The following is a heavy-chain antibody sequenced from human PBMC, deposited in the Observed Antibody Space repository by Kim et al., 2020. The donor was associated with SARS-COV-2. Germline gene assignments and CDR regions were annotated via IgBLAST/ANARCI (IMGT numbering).Heavy chain of an antibody. CDR3: AKFPPGNWGGPFNI. J-gene: IGHJ3*02. Sequence: SETLSLTCTVSGGSISRNNFCGGWIRQPPGKGLEWIGNFCYRGNTHYDPSLESRATISVDTSKNQFSLRLSSVTAADTAVYYCAKFPPGNWGGPFNIWGQGTMVAVSS. V-gene: IGHV4-39*01. CDR2: FCYRGNT. CDR1: GGSISRNNFC. D-gene: IGHD3-16*01.